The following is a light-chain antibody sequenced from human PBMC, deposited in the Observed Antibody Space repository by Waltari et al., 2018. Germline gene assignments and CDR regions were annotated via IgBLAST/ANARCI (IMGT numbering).Light chain of an antibody. CDR1: NIDSKD. CDR3: QVWDRSSESDHPYGV. J-gene: IGLJ2*01. Sequence: SGVLTQPPSVSVAPGQTAKITCRGHNIDSKDVHCPQPRPGPAPVLVVYDYFDRPSGHPERFSGSNSGNTATLTISRVEAGDEADYYCQVWDRSSESDHPYGVFGGGTKLTVL. V-gene: IGLV3-21*02. CDR2: DYF.